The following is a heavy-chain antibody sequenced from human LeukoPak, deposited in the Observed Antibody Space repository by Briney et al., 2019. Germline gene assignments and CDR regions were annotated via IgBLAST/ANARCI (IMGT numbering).Heavy chain of an antibody. CDR3: AKMAGGYGYGPIDY. D-gene: IGHD5-18*01. CDR1: GFTFSSYA. CDR2: ISGSGGGT. V-gene: IGHV3-23*01. J-gene: IGHJ4*02. Sequence: GGSLRLSCAASGFTFSSYAMSWVRQAPGKGLEWVSAISGSGGGTYYADSVKGRFTISRDNSKNTLYLQMNSLRAEDTAVYYCAKMAGGYGYGPIDYWGQGTLVTVSS.